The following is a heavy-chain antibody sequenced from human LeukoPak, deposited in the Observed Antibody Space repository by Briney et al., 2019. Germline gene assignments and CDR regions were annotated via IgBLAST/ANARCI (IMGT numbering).Heavy chain of an antibody. J-gene: IGHJ5*02. Sequence: SETLSLTCTVSGGSISSYYWNWIRQPPGKGLEWIGYIYYSGGTNYNPSLKSRVTISLDTFKNQFSLKLSSVTAADTAVYYCARHAAVEGSSGWSPLWWFDPWGQGTLVTVSS. D-gene: IGHD6-19*01. V-gene: IGHV4-59*01. CDR3: ARHAAVEGSSGWSPLWWFDP. CDR2: IYYSGGT. CDR1: GGSISSYY.